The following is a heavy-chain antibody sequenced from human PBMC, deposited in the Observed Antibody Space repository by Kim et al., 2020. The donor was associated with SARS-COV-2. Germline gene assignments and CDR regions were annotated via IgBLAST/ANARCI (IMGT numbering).Heavy chain of an antibody. V-gene: IGHV3-30*04. CDR2: ISYDGSNK. CDR1: GFTFSSYA. J-gene: IGHJ4*02. D-gene: IGHD6-13*01. CDR3: ARVKYSSSWFSHFDY. Sequence: GGSLRLSCAASGFTFSSYAMHWVRQAPGKGLEWVAVISYDGSNKYYADSVKGRFTISRDNSKNTLYLQMNSLRAEDTAVYYCARVKYSSSWFSHFDYWGQGTLVTVSS.